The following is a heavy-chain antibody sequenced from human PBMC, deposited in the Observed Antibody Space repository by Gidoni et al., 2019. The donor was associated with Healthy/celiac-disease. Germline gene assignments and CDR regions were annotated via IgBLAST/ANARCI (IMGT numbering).Heavy chain of an antibody. Sequence: EVQLLESGGGLVPPGGSLRLSCAASGFTFSSYAMSGVRQATGKGLGWVSAISGSGGSTYYADSVKGRFTISRDNSKNTLYLQMNSLRAEDTAVYYCAKGHYDFWSGYPDYWGQGTLVTVSS. CDR3: AKGHYDFWSGYPDY. CDR2: ISGSGGST. J-gene: IGHJ4*02. D-gene: IGHD3-3*01. V-gene: IGHV3-23*01. CDR1: GFTFSSYA.